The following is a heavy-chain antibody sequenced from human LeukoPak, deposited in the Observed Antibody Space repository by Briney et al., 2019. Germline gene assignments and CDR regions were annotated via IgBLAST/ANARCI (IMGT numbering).Heavy chain of an antibody. Sequence: SETLSLTCTVSGGSISSYYWSWIRQPPGKGLEWIGYIYYSGSTNYNPSLKSRVTIPVDTSKNQFSLKLGSVTAADTAVYYCARETGPDDAFDIWGQGTMVTVSS. V-gene: IGHV4-59*01. D-gene: IGHD1-1*01. CDR3: ARETGPDDAFDI. CDR1: GGSISSYY. CDR2: IYYSGST. J-gene: IGHJ3*02.